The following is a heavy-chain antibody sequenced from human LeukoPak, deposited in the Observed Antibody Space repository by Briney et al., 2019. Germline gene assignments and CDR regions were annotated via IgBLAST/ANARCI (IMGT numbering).Heavy chain of an antibody. Sequence: GGSLRLSCAASGFTFTSYGMNWVRQAPGKGLEWVSSISSSGSYIDYRDSVQGRFTISRDNAKNSLYLQMNSLRAEDTAVYYCARESQSITIFGVISYYYYMDVWGKGTTITVS. D-gene: IGHD3-3*01. J-gene: IGHJ6*03. CDR3: ARESQSITIFGVISYYYYMDV. V-gene: IGHV3-21*01. CDR1: GFTFTSYG. CDR2: ISSSGSYI.